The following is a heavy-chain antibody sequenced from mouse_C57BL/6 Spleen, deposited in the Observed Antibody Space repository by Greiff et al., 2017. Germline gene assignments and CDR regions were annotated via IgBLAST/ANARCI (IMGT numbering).Heavy chain of an antibody. V-gene: IGHV14-3*01. CDR3: ARFSLAGSEAMDY. D-gene: IGHD3-3*01. J-gene: IGHJ4*01. Sequence: VQLKESVAELVRPGASVKLSCTASGFNIKNTYMHWVKQRPEQGLEWIGRIDPANGNTKYAPKFQGKATITADTSSNTAYLQLSSLTSEDTAIYYCARFSLAGSEAMDYWGQGTSVTVSS. CDR2: IDPANGNT. CDR1: GFNIKNTY.